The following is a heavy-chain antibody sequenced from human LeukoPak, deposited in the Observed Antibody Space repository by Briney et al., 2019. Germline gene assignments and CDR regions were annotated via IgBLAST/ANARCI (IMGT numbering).Heavy chain of an antibody. CDR3: ARSKGGYYDFWSGYWGSDY. V-gene: IGHV1-18*01. D-gene: IGHD3-3*01. CDR1: GYTFTSYG. Sequence: ASVKVSCKASGYTFTSYGTSWVRQAPGQGLEWMGWISAYNGNTNYAQKLQGRVTMTTDTSTSTAYMELRSLRSDDTAVYYCARSKGGYYDFWSGYWGSDYWGQGTLVTVSS. J-gene: IGHJ4*02. CDR2: ISAYNGNT.